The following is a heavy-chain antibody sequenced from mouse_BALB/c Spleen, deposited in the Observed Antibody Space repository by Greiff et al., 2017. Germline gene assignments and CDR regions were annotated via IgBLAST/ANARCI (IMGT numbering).Heavy chain of an antibody. CDR1: GYTFTSYV. V-gene: IGHV1-14*01. CDR2: INPYNDGT. J-gene: IGHJ1*01. Sequence: VQLQQSGPELVKPGASVKMSCKASGYTFTSYVMHWVKQKPGQGLEWIGYINPYNDGTKYNEKFKGKATLTSDKSSSTAYMELSSLTSEESAVYYCARRGFGGSRLNWYFDVRGAGTTVTVSA. D-gene: IGHD1-1*01. CDR3: ARRGFGGSRLNWYFDV.